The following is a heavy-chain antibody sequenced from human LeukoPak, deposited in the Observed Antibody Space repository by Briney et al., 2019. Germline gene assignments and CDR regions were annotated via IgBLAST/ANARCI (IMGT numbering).Heavy chain of an antibody. J-gene: IGHJ4*02. V-gene: IGHV3-30-3*01. CDR1: GFTFSSYA. D-gene: IGHD2-15*01. CDR3: ARGYCNGGFCYTFDY. Sequence: GGSLRLSCAASGFTFSSYAMHWVRQAPGKGLEWVAVISYDGSSQFYADSLKGRFTISRDNSKNTLFLQMNSLRTEDTAVYYCARGYCNGGFCYTFDYWGQGTLVTVSS. CDR2: ISYDGSSQ.